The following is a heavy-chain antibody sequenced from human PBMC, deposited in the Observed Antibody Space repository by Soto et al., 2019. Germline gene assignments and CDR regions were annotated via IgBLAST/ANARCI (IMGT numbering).Heavy chain of an antibody. D-gene: IGHD3-22*01. CDR1: GFSLNTGGLG. CDR2: LYWDDDT. V-gene: IGHV2-5*02. J-gene: IGHJ4*02. Sequence: SGPTLVNPKQTLTLTCTFSGFSLNTGGLGVGWIRQPPGKALEWLALLYWDDDTRYSPSLKSRLSITKTTSNNQVVLTMTNMDPMDTATYYCAHVIDDRGYYWVWYDYWGQGIMVTVSS. CDR3: AHVIDDRGYYWVWYDY.